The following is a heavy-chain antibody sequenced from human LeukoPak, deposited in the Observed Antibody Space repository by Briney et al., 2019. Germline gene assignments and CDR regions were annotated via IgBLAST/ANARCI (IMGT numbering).Heavy chain of an antibody. Sequence: SETLSLTCAVYGGSFSGYYWSWIRQPPGKGLEWIGEINHSGSTNYNPSLKSRVTISVDTSKNQFSLKLSSVTAADTAVYYCARGRVPYYDFWSGQGQFDPWGQGTLVTVSS. V-gene: IGHV4-34*01. J-gene: IGHJ5*02. CDR3: ARGRVPYYDFWSGQGQFDP. D-gene: IGHD3-3*01. CDR2: INHSGST. CDR1: GGSFSGYY.